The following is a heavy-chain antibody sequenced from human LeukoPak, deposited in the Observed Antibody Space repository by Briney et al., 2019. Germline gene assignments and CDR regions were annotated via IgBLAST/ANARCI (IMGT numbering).Heavy chain of an antibody. J-gene: IGHJ4*01. CDR2: ITSNGDKT. CDR1: GFTFSSYA. D-gene: IGHD1-26*01. Sequence: PGGSLRLSCAASGFTFSSYAMHWVRQAPGKGLEYVSAITSNGDKTYYGNSVKGRFTISRDNSKNTLYLQMGSLRLEDMAVYYCARGGATTLFDYWGHGTLVTVSS. CDR3: ARGGATTLFDY. V-gene: IGHV3-64*01.